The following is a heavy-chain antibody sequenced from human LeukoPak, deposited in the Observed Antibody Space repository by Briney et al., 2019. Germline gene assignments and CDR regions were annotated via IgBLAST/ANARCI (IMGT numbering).Heavy chain of an antibody. CDR2: IIPIFGTA. D-gene: IGHD3-3*01. Sequence: ASVKVSCKASGGTFSGYAISWVRQAPGQGLEWMGGIIPIFGTANYAQKFQGRVTITADESTSTAYMELSSLRSEDTAVYYCARDLGATGVALGYWGQGTLVTVSS. J-gene: IGHJ4*02. V-gene: IGHV1-69*01. CDR1: GGTFSGYA. CDR3: ARDLGATGVALGY.